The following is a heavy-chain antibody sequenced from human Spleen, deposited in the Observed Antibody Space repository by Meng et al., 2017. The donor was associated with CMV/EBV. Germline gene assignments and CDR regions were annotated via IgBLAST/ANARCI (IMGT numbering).Heavy chain of an antibody. V-gene: IGHV3-30*04. CDR2: ISSLVNYE. Sequence: GESLKISCAASGFTFSSYAMHWVRQAPGKGLEWVAVISSLVNYEYYSDSVKGRFTISRDNAKNSLYLQMNSLRAEDTAVYYCARGTCTNGVCRNYYYGMDVWGQGTTVTVSS. J-gene: IGHJ6*02. D-gene: IGHD2-8*01. CDR1: GFTFSSYA. CDR3: ARGTCTNGVCRNYYYGMDV.